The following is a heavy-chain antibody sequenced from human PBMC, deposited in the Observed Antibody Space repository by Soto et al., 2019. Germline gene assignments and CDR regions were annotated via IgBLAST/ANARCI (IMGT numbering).Heavy chain of an antibody. CDR3: ARSVMPVGNLAAFDH. J-gene: IGHJ4*02. V-gene: IGHV4-61*01. Sequence: QRQLQESGPGLVNPSATLSLTCNVSGGSVRSVQYFWSWIRQPPGKGLEWIAYIYNNGNTNYNPSLKSRATMSVDTSKNQCSLKLTSVTAADSAVYYCARSVMPVGNLAAFDHWGQGVLVTVSS. CDR1: GGSVRSVQYF. CDR2: IYNNGNT. D-gene: IGHD7-27*01.